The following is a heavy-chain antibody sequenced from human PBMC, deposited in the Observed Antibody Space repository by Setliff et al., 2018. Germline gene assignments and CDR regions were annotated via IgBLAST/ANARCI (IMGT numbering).Heavy chain of an antibody. D-gene: IGHD1-26*01. J-gene: IGHJ6*03. CDR2: MNPNSGNT. CDR1: GYTFTSYD. CDR3: ARVKVIVGATPRTYYMDV. Sequence: ASVKVSCKASGYTFTSYDINWVRQATGQGLEWMGWMNPNSGNTGYAQKFQGRVTITRSTSISTAYMELSSLRSEDTAVYYCARVKVIVGATPRTYYMDVWGKGTTVTVS. V-gene: IGHV1-8*03.